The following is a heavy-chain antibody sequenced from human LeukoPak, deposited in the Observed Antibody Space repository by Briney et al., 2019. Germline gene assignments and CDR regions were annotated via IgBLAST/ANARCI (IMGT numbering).Heavy chain of an antibody. CDR2: IIPIFGTA. CDR1: GGTFSSYA. D-gene: IGHD5-12*01. CDR3: ARGAWIRKESNFDY. V-gene: IGHV1-69*06. J-gene: IGHJ4*02. Sequence: SSVKVSCKASGGTFSSYAISWVRQAPGQGLEWMGGIIPIFGTANYAQKFQGRVTITADKSTSTAYMELSSLRSEDTAVYYCARGAWIRKESNFDYWGQGTLVTVSS.